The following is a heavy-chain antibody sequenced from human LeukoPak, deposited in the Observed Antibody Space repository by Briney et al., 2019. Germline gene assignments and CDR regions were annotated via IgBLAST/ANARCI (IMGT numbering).Heavy chain of an antibody. CDR2: IKQDGGEK. V-gene: IGHV3-7*01. CDR1: GFTFSGYW. Sequence: QSGGSLRLSCAASGFTFSGYWMSWVRQAPGKGPEWVANIKQDGGEKYYVDSVKGRFTISRDNAKNSLYLQMNSLRAEDTAVYYCARDAFSRISVFGVVSDAFDIWGQGTMVTVSS. D-gene: IGHD3-3*01. J-gene: IGHJ3*02. CDR3: ARDAFSRISVFGVVSDAFDI.